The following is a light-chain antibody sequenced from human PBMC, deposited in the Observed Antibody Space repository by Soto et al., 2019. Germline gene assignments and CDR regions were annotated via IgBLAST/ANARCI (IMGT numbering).Light chain of an antibody. CDR3: QQYGSSPV. J-gene: IGKJ3*01. CDR1: QSVSSNS. CDR2: GAS. Sequence: EIVLTQSPGTLSLSPGERATLSCRASQSVSSNSLAWYQQKPGQAPRLLIYGASSRATGIPDRFSGSGSGTDFTLTISRLEPEDFAVYYCQQYGSSPVFGPGTKVDI. V-gene: IGKV3-20*01.